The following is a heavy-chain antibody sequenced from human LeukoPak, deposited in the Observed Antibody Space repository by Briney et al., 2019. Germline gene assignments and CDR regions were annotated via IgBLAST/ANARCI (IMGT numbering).Heavy chain of an antibody. CDR3: AKEHEYGPGSYGFDF. V-gene: IGHV3-23*01. Sequence: GGSLRLPCEASGFTFSSCAMNWVRQAPGKGLEWVSAISDISSRTYYADSVKGRFTISRDNSKNMVYLQMSSLRAEDTAVYYCAKEHEYGPGSYGFDFWGQGTMVTVSS. D-gene: IGHD3-10*01. J-gene: IGHJ3*01. CDR2: ISDISSRT. CDR1: GFTFSSCA.